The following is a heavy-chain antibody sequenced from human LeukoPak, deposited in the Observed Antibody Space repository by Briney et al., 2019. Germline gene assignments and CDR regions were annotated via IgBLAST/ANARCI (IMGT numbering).Heavy chain of an antibody. D-gene: IGHD6-13*01. CDR3: AKDLSSSWSFDS. CDR2: ISYDGSSK. V-gene: IGHV3-30*18. CDR1: GFTFSSNG. J-gene: IGHJ4*02. Sequence: GGSLRLSCAASGFTFSSNGMHWVGQAPGKGREWVAVISYDGSSKYCADSVKGRFTISRDNSKNTVYLQMNSLRVEDTAVYYCAKDLSSSWSFDSWGQGTLVTVSS.